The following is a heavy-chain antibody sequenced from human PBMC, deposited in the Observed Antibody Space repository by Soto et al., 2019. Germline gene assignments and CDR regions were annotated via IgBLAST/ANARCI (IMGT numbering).Heavy chain of an antibody. Sequence: GGSLRLSCAASGFTFSSYSMNWVRQAPGKGLEWVSSISSSSSYIYYADSVKGQFTISRDNAKNSLYLQMNSLRAEDTAVYYCARDHIVVVPAAISGYYYYGMDVWGQGTTVTVSS. V-gene: IGHV3-21*01. CDR3: ARDHIVVVPAAISGYYYYGMDV. J-gene: IGHJ6*02. CDR2: ISSSSSYI. D-gene: IGHD2-2*02. CDR1: GFTFSSYS.